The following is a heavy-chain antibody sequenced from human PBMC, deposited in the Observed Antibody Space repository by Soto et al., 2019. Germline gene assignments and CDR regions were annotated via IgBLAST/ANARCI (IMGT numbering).Heavy chain of an antibody. CDR1: GFTFSSYA. CDR2: ISGSGGST. CDR3: AKVPGDGDYYYNWFDP. D-gene: IGHD4-17*01. V-gene: IGHV3-23*01. J-gene: IGHJ5*02. Sequence: GGSLRLSCAASGFTFSSYAMSWVRQAPGKGLEWVSAISGSGGSTYYADSVKGRFTISRDNSKNTLYLQMNSLRAEDTAVYYCAKVPGDGDYYYNWFDPWGQGTLVTVSS.